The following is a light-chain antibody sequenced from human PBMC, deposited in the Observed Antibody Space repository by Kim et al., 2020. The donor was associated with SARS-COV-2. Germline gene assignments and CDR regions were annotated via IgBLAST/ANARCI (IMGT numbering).Light chain of an antibody. CDR1: QSIGIN. CDR3: QQYDNRPRT. J-gene: IGKJ1*01. CDR2: AAS. V-gene: IGKV3-15*01. Sequence: VSPGERATLSCGASQSIGINLAWFQRKPGQAPRLLIYAASTRATAIPARFSGSGSGTEFTLTISSMQSDDLAIYFCQQYDNRPRTFGQGTKVDIK.